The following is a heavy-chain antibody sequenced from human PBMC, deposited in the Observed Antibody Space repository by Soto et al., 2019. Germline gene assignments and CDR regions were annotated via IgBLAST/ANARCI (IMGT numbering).Heavy chain of an antibody. J-gene: IGHJ4*02. V-gene: IGHV3-30*18. D-gene: IGHD5-18*01. CDR3: AKAGIQLWSLRGFDY. Sequence: QVQLVESGGGVVQPGRSLRLSCAASGFTFSSYGMHWVRQAPGKGLEWVAVISYDGSNKYYADSVKGRFTISRDNSNNTLYLQMHSLRAEDTAVYYCAKAGIQLWSLRGFDYWGQGTLVTVSS. CDR1: GFTFSSYG. CDR2: ISYDGSNK.